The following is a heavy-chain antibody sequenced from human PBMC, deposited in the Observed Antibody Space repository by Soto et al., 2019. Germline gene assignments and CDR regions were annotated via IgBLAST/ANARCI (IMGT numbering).Heavy chain of an antibody. J-gene: IGHJ4*02. CDR2: INPSRGSA. V-gene: IGHV1-46*01. CDR1: GFPFTSFF. CDR3: VSDHNFFEI. Sequence: ASVKVSCKASGFPFTSFFIHWVRQAPGQGLEWMGVINPSRGSANYAQKFQGRLTLTRDTSSSTVYMDLSSLKSEDTALYYCVSDHNFFEIWGQGTLVTVS.